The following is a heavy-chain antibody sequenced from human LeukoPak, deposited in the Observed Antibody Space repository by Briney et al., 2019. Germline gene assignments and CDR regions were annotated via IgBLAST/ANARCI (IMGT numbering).Heavy chain of an antibody. V-gene: IGHV3-21*01. CDR1: GFTFSSYG. CDR2: ISSSSSFI. CDR3: ASSRVIHCVTTGCYASFYQ. D-gene: IGHD2-2*01. J-gene: IGHJ4*02. Sequence: GSLRLSCAASGFTFSSYGMHWVRQAPGKGPEWVSSISSSSSFIYYADSVKGRFTISRDNAKNSLFLQMNSLRAEDTAVYYCASSRVIHCVTTGCYASFYQWGQGTLATVSS.